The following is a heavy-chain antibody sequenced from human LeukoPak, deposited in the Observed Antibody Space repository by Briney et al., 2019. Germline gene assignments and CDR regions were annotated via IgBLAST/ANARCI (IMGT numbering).Heavy chain of an antibody. D-gene: IGHD3-10*01. J-gene: IGHJ5*02. V-gene: IGHV3-11*04. CDR1: GFAFSDYY. CDR3: ARGRGPYGWFDP. Sequence: KPGGSLRLSCAASGFAFSDYYMSWIRQAPGKGLEWISYISDSGTSLYYADSVMGRFTISRDNAKNSLYLQMNNLRAEDTAIYFCARGRGPYGWFDPWGQGTLVTVSS. CDR2: ISDSGTSL.